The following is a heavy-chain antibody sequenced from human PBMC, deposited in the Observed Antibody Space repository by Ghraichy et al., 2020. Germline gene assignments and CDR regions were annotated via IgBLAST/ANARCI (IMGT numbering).Heavy chain of an antibody. CDR3: ARATRSRPGGRFDP. D-gene: IGHD6-6*01. J-gene: IGHJ5*02. V-gene: IGHV4-59*01. CDR2: IYYSGST. CDR1: GGSISSYY. Sequence: SETLSLTCTVSGGSISSYYWSWIRQPPGKGLEWIGYIYYSGSTNYNPSLKSRVTISVDTSKNQFSLKLSSVTAADTAVYYCARATRSRPGGRFDPWGQGTLVTVSS.